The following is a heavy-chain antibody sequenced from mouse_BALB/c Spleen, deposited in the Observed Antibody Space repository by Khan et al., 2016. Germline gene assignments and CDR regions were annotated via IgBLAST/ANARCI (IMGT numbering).Heavy chain of an antibody. D-gene: IGHD2-1*01. CDR1: GYTFTSYW. CDR3: ASYYGNYFDV. Sequence: QVQLKESGAELAKPGASVKMSCKASGYTFTSYWMHWVKQRPGQGLEWIGYINPSTGYTEYNQKFKDKATLTADKSSSTAYMQLSSLTSEDSAVXCCASYYGNYFDVWGAGTTVTVSS. V-gene: IGHV1-7*01. J-gene: IGHJ1*01. CDR2: INPSTGYT.